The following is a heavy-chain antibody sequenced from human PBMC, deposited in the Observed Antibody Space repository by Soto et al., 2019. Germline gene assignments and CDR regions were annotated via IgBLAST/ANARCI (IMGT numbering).Heavy chain of an antibody. J-gene: IGHJ4*02. CDR2: IYFSGTT. Sequence: SETLSLTCTVSGGSISSSSYYWGWIRHPPGKGLEWIGSIYFSGTTYYNPSLKSRVTISVDTSKNQFSLKVTAVTAAETAVYYSARHAVGALQFDYWGEGSLVT. D-gene: IGHD1-26*01. CDR1: GGSISSSSYY. V-gene: IGHV4-39*01. CDR3: ARHAVGALQFDY.